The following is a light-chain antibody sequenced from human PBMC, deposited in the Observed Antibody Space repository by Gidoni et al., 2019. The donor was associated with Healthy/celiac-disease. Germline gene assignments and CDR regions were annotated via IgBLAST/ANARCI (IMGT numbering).Light chain of an antibody. J-gene: IGKJ2*01. Sequence: AIRMTQSPSSFSASTGDSVTITCRASQGISSYLAWYQQKPGKAPKLLIYAASTLQSGVPSRFSGSGSGTDFTLTFSCLQSEDFATYYCQQYYRYPYTFGQGTKLEIK. CDR3: QQYYRYPYT. V-gene: IGKV1-8*01. CDR1: QGISSY. CDR2: AAS.